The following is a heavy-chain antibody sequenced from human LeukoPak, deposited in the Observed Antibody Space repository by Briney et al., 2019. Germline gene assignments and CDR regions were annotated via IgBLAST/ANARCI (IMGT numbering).Heavy chain of an antibody. CDR2: INHSGST. D-gene: IGHD3-10*01. CDR3: AREAYYYGSGPVHYYYMDV. V-gene: IGHV4-34*01. CDR1: GGSFSGYY. J-gene: IGHJ6*03. Sequence: SETLSLTCAVYGGSFSGYYWSWIRQPPGKGLEWIGEINHSGSTNYNPSLKSRVTISVDTSKNQFSLKLGSVTAADTAVYYCAREAYYYGSGPVHYYYMDVWGKGTTVTISS.